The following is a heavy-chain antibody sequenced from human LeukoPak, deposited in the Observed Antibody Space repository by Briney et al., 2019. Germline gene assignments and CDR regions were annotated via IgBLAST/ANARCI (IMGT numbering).Heavy chain of an antibody. D-gene: IGHD2-15*01. CDR2: INTNTGNP. CDR1: GYTFTSYA. J-gene: IGHJ4*02. CDR3: ARDQFGCSGGSCYSEPFDY. V-gene: IGHV7-4-1*02. Sequence: ASVKASCKASGYTFTSYAMNWVRQAPGQGLEWMGWINTNTGNPTYAQGFTGRFVFSLDTSVSTAYLQTSSLKAEDTAVFYCARDQFGCSGGSCYSEPFDYWGQGTLVTVSS.